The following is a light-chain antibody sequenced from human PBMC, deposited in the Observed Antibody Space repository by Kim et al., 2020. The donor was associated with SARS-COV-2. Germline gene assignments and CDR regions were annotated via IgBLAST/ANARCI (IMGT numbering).Light chain of an antibody. J-gene: IGLJ2*01. CDR2: LYSDGGH. CDR3: QTWGSGTVV. V-gene: IGLV4-69*01. Sequence: QPVLTQSPSASASLGASVKLTCTLSNGHSTYAIAWYQQQPDKSPRYLMKLYSDGGHVKGDGIPDRLSGSSSGPQRYLTISSLQSEDEADYYCQTWGSGTVVFGGGTKLTVL. CDR1: NGHSTYA.